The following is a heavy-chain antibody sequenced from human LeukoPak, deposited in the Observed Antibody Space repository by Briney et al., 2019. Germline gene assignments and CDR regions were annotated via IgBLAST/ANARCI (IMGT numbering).Heavy chain of an antibody. Sequence: TSETLSLTCAVYGGSFSGYYWNWIRQPPGMGLEWIGEINHSGSTNYNPSLKSRVTISVDTSKNQFSLRLSSVTAADTAVYYCARGFLRGYSRGYFDLWGRGTLVTVSS. J-gene: IGHJ2*01. CDR1: GGSFSGYY. V-gene: IGHV4-34*01. D-gene: IGHD5-18*01. CDR2: INHSGST. CDR3: ARGFLRGYSRGYFDL.